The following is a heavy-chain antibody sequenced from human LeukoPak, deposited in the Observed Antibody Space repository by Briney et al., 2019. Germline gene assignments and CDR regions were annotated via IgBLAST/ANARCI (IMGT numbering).Heavy chain of an antibody. V-gene: IGHV1-69*13. CDR3: ARDLRYCSSTSCYYYFDY. CDR1: GGTFSSYA. CDR2: IIPIFGTA. D-gene: IGHD2-2*01. Sequence: ASVKVSCKASGGTFSSYAISWVRQAPGQGLEWMGGIIPIFGTANYAQKFQGRVTITADESTSTAHMELSSLRSEDTAVYYCARDLRYCSSTSCYYYFDYWGQGTLVTVSS. J-gene: IGHJ4*02.